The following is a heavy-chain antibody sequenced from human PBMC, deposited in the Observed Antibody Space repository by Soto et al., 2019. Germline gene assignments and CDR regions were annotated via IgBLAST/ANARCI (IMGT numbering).Heavy chain of an antibody. CDR3: ARVPQYYVILTGANNWFDL. J-gene: IGHJ5*02. V-gene: IGHV1-8*01. Sequence: QVQLVQSGAEVKKPGASVKVSCKASGYTFTSYDINWVRQATGQGLEWMGWMNPNSGNTGYAQKXXGRLTMTSNTXXSXAXXELSSMRSEDTAVYYCARVPQYYVILTGANNWFDLWGQGTLVTVSS. CDR2: MNPNSGNT. CDR1: GYTFTSYD. D-gene: IGHD3-9*01.